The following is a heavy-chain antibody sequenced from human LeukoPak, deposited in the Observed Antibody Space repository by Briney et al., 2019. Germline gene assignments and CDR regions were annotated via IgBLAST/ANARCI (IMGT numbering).Heavy chain of an antibody. CDR3: AGGVAFYGGYEDYFDY. J-gene: IGHJ4*02. D-gene: IGHD4-17*01. CDR1: GGSISSSNW. CDR2: IYHSGST. V-gene: IGHV4-4*02. Sequence: SGTLSLTCAVSGGSISSSNWWSWVRQPPGKGLEWIGEIYHSGSTNYNPSLKSRVTISVDKSKNQFSLKLSSVTAADTAVYYCAGGVAFYGGYEDYFDYWGQGTLVTVSS.